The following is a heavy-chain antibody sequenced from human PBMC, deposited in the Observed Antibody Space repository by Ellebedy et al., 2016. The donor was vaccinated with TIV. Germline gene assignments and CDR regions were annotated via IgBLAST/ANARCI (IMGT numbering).Heavy chain of an antibody. J-gene: IGHJ3*02. V-gene: IGHV3-33*01. CDR3: ARSDRYAFDI. Sequence: GGSLRLXXAASGFTFSSYGMHWVRQAPGKGLEWVAVIWYDGSNKYYADSVKGRFTISRDNSKNTLYLQMNSLRAEDTAVYYRARSDRYAFDIWGQGTMVTVSS. CDR2: IWYDGSNK. D-gene: IGHD2-21*02. CDR1: GFTFSSYG.